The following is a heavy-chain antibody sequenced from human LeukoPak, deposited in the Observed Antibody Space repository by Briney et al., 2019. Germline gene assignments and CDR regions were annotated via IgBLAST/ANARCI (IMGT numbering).Heavy chain of an antibody. D-gene: IGHD1-26*01. Sequence: PGGSLRLSCAASGFTFSSYSMNWVRQAPGKGLEWVSSISSSSSYIYYADSVKGRFTISRDNAKNSLYLQMNSLRAEDTAVYYCASSPYSGSYFFDYWGQGTLVTVSS. V-gene: IGHV3-21*01. CDR1: GFTFSSYS. CDR3: ASSPYSGSYFFDY. J-gene: IGHJ4*02. CDR2: ISSSSSYI.